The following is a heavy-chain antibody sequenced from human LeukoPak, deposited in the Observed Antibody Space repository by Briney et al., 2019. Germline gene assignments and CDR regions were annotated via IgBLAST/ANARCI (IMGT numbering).Heavy chain of an antibody. V-gene: IGHV4-61*01. CDR2: IYYSGST. J-gene: IGHJ4*02. D-gene: IGHD2-21*02. CDR1: GGSVSSGSYY. Sequence: SETLSLTCTVSGGSVSSGSYYWSWIRQPPGKGLEWIGYIYYSGSTNYNPSLKSRVTISVDTSKNQFSLKLSSVTAADTAVYYCTRDIGDFVSDFWGQGTLVTVSS. CDR3: TRDIGDFVSDF.